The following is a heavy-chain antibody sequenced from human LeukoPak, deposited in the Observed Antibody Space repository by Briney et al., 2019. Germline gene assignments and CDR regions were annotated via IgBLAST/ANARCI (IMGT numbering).Heavy chain of an antibody. Sequence: SETLSLTCTVSGYSISSGYYWGWIRQPPGKGLEWIGSIYHSGSTYYNPSLKSRVTISVDTSKNQFSLKLSSVTAADTAVYYCARARGSSSWYNWFDPWGQGTLVTVSS. J-gene: IGHJ5*02. V-gene: IGHV4-38-2*02. CDR2: IYHSGST. CDR3: ARARGSSSWYNWFDP. D-gene: IGHD6-13*01. CDR1: GYSISSGYY.